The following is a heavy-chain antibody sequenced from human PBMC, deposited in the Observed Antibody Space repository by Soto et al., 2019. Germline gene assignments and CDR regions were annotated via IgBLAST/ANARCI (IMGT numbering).Heavy chain of an antibody. V-gene: IGHV3-30*18. J-gene: IGHJ4*02. CDR1: GFTFSSCA. CDR2: VTHDGSLY. CDR3: VKDRSDTWSFDY. Sequence: QVQLVESGGGVVQPGRSLRLSCVASGFTFSSCAMHWVRQVPGKGLEWLAVVTHDGSLYPYADSVKGRFSISRDNSRKTLYLQMNSLRPEETAGYYCVKDRSDTWSFDYWGQGTLVTVSS. D-gene: IGHD2-8*02.